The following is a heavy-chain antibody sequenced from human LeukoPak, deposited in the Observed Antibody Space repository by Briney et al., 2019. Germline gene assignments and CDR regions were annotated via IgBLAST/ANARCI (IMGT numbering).Heavy chain of an antibody. J-gene: IGHJ6*03. Sequence: PSETLSLTCTVSGGSIRSYYWSWIRRPPEKGLEWIGYIYTSGSSNYNPSLKSRVTISVDTSKNQFSLKLSSVTAADTAVYYCARLSTLDTDMVPPRYYMDVWGKGTTVTVSS. V-gene: IGHV4-4*09. D-gene: IGHD5-18*01. CDR1: GGSIRSYY. CDR2: IYTSGSS. CDR3: ARLSTLDTDMVPPRYYMDV.